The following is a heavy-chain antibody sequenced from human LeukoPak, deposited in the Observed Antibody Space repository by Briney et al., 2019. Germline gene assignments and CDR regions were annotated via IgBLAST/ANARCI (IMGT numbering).Heavy chain of an antibody. CDR3: VSTSGP. J-gene: IGHJ5*02. V-gene: IGHV3-7*01. CDR1: GFTFSHYW. Sequence: GGSLRLPCEASGFTFSHYWMRWVRQPPGKGLEWLANIKQDGSLEFYEDSVKGRFTASIDSVKNSLYLHMTRLRVEDTAVYYCVSTSGPWGQGTPVTVSS. CDR2: IKQDGSLE.